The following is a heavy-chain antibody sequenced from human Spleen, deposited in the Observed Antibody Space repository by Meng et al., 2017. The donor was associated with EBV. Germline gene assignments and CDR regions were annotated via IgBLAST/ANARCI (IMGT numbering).Heavy chain of an antibody. D-gene: IGHD2-15*01. V-gene: IGHV1-18*01. Sequence: QVHLLQSGPEVKNPGAPVHVSFKISGYTFTKYGLCCLRQAPGQGLEWMGCISVPNGHSDSPPPLPSPFPLPPSPSPHPSSLELRSLRSDDTAVYSFSLFPPPFSPPPCSSFFEYWGQGTLVTVSS. CDR3: SLFPPPFSPPPCSSFFEY. CDR2: ISVPNGHS. J-gene: IGHJ4*02. CDR1: GYTFTKYG.